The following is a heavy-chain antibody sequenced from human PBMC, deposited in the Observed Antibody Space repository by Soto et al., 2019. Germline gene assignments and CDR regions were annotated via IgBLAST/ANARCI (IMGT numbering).Heavy chain of an antibody. CDR3: ARDLGSGWYYYYGMDV. V-gene: IGHV1-2*04. J-gene: IGHJ6*02. D-gene: IGHD6-19*01. CDR2: INPNSGGT. CDR1: GYTFTSYG. Sequence: GASVKVSCKASGYTFTSYGISWVRQAPGQGLEWMGWINPNSGGTNYAQKFQGWVTMTRDTSISTAYMELSRLRSDDTAVYYCARDLGSGWYYYYGMDVWGQGTTVTVSS.